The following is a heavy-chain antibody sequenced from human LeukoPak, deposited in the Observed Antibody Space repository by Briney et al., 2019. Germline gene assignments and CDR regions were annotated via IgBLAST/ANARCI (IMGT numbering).Heavy chain of an antibody. CDR2: IKQDENEI. CDR3: AKTLSYYGDYGDY. D-gene: IGHD4-17*01. CDR1: GFTFSSYW. Sequence: GGSLRLSCAASGFTFSSYWMSWVRQAPGKGLEWVANIKQDENEIYYVDSVKGRFTISRDNAKNSLYLQMNSLRAEDTAVYYCAKTLSYYGDYGDYWGQGTLVTVSS. J-gene: IGHJ4*02. V-gene: IGHV3-7*01.